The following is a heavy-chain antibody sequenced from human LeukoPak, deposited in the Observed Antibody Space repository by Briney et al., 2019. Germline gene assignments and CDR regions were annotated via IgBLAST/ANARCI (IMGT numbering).Heavy chain of an antibody. Sequence: SETLSLNCTVSGGSISSYYWSWIRQPAGKGLEWIGRIYTSGSTNYNPSLKSRVTMSVDTSKNQFSLKLSSVTAADTAVYYCARTRGGYCSGGSCYAIPYYFDYWGQGTLVTVSS. CDR3: ARTRGGYCSGGSCYAIPYYFDY. CDR1: GGSISSYY. J-gene: IGHJ4*02. CDR2: IYTSGST. D-gene: IGHD2-15*01. V-gene: IGHV4-4*07.